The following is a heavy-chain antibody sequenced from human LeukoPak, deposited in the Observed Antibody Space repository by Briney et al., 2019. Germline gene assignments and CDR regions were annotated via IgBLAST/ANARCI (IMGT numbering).Heavy chain of an antibody. CDR2: INWNGGST. D-gene: IGHD4-17*01. CDR1: GFTFDDYG. Sequence: GGSLRLSCAASGFTFDDYGMSWVRQAPGKGLEWVSGINWNGGSTGYADSVKGRFTISRDNAKNSLYLQMNSQRAEDTALYYCARDLGPDYGDFWFDPWGQGTLVTVSS. J-gene: IGHJ5*02. CDR3: ARDLGPDYGDFWFDP. V-gene: IGHV3-20*04.